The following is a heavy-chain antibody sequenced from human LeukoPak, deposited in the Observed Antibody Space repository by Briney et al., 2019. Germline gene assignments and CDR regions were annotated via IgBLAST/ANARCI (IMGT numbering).Heavy chain of an antibody. CDR2: IKEDGSEK. CDR1: GFTFRGYW. D-gene: IGHD1/OR15-1a*01. V-gene: IGHV3-7*04. J-gene: IGHJ4*02. CDR3: ARGISNNDY. Sequence: GGSLRLSCAASGFTFRGYWMTWVRQAPGKEVEWVANIKEDGSEKQYVDSVKGRFIISRDNAKNSLYLQLNSLRVEDTAVYYCARGISNNDYWGQGTLVTVSS.